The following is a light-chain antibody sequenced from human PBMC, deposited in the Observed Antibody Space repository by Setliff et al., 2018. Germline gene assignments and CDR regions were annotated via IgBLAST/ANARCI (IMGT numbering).Light chain of an antibody. CDR1: SSDIGDYNY. V-gene: IGLV2-8*01. J-gene: IGLJ1*01. CDR2: DVD. CDR3: GAYAGSSKKI. Sequence: SALSQPPSASGSPGQSVTISCTGTSSDIGDYNYVSWYQHHPGKAPKLLIYDVDKRPSGVPDRFSGSKSGNTASLTVSGLQADDEADYYCGAYAGSSKKIFGTGTKVTVL.